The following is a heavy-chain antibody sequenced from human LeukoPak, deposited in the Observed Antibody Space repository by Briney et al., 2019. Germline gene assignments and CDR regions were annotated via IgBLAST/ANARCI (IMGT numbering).Heavy chain of an antibody. CDR1: GFPFNAYW. V-gene: IGHV3-7*01. CDR3: ARGEDYYDSSGYHYYFDY. J-gene: IGHJ4*02. D-gene: IGHD3-22*01. CDR2: IRQDGDTE. Sequence: GGSLRLSCAASGFPFNAYWMTWVRQAPGKGLEWVANIRQDGDTEYYVDSVKGRFTISRDNAMNSLYLQMNSLRAEDTAVYYCARGEDYYDSSGYHYYFDYWGQGTLVTVSS.